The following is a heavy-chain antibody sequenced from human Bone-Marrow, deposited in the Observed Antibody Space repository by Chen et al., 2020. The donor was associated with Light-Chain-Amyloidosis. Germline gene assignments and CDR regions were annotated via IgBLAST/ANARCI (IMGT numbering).Heavy chain of an antibody. CDR2: TNPDGSRT. V-gene: IGHV3-74*01. CDR1: TFTIREYW. J-gene: IGHJ4*02. Sequence: EVQLVQSGGGLVPPGGSLRLYCAASTFTIREYWMHWVRQAPGKGLVWVARTNPDGSRTDHAGSVRGRFTISRDDARNTLYLQMRSLRAEDTAVYYCVKDFVGPRDYWGPGDLVTVSS. CDR3: VKDFVGPRDY. D-gene: IGHD2-21*01.